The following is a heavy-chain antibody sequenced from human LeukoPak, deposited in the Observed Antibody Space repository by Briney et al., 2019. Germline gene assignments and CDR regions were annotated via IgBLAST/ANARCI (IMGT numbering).Heavy chain of an antibody. D-gene: IGHD6-25*01. CDR2: IYSGGST. J-gene: IGHJ4*02. CDR3: ARTYSSVVGLDY. Sequence: PGGSLRLSCAASGFTVSSNYMSWVRQAPGKGLEWVSVIYSGGSTYYADSVKGRFTISRDNSKNTLYLQMNSLRAEDTAVYYCARTYSSVVGLDYWGQGTLVTVSS. V-gene: IGHV3-66*01. CDR1: GFTVSSNY.